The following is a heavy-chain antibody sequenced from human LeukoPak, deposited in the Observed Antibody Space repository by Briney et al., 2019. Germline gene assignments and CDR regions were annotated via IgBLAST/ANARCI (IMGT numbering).Heavy chain of an antibody. CDR3: ARTLYAGAPYYFDY. J-gene: IGHJ4*02. CDR2: IYPGDSDT. Sequence: GESLKISCKGSGYRLTNYWIGWVRQMPGKGLEWMGIIYPGDSDTRYSPSLQGQVTISVDKSISTAYLQWSSLKASDTAMYYCARTLYAGAPYYFDYWGQGTLVTVSS. V-gene: IGHV5-51*01. CDR1: GYRLTNYW. D-gene: IGHD2/OR15-2a*01.